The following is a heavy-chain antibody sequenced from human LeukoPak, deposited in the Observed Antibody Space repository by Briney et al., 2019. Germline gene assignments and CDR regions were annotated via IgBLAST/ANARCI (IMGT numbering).Heavy chain of an antibody. Sequence: GGSLRLSCAASGFTFSSYAMHWVRRAPGKGLEYVSAISSNGGSTYYANSVKGRFTISRDNSKNTLYLQMGSLRAEDMAVYYCARAYGDYVDDAFDIWGQGTMVTVSS. D-gene: IGHD4-17*01. V-gene: IGHV3-64*01. CDR2: ISSNGGST. J-gene: IGHJ3*02. CDR1: GFTFSSYA. CDR3: ARAYGDYVDDAFDI.